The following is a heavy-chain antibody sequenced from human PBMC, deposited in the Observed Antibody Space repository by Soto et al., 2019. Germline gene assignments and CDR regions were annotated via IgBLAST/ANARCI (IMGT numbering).Heavy chain of an antibody. CDR2: ISAYNGNT. D-gene: IGHD2-2*01. J-gene: IGHJ4*02. CDR1: GYTFTSYG. V-gene: IGHV1-18*01. CDR3: ARSSYCSSTSCSPYYFDY. Sequence: EASVKVSCKASGYTFTSYGISWVRQAPGQGLEWMGWISAYNGNTNYAQKLQGRVTMTTDTSTSTAYMELRSLRSDDTAVYYCARSSYCSSTSCSPYYFDYWGQGTLVTVSS.